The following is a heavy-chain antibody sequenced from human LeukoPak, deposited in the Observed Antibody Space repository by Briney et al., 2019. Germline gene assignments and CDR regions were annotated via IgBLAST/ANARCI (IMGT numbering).Heavy chain of an antibody. D-gene: IGHD3-9*01. CDR2: IIPIFGTA. V-gene: IGHV1-69*13. Sequence: AASVKVSCKASGGTFSSYAISWVRQAPGQGLEWMGGIIPIFGTANYAQKFQGRVTITADESTSTAYMELSSLRSEDTAVYYCARDSGILFRFYYYYYMDVWGKGTTVTISS. CDR1: GGTFSSYA. CDR3: ARDSGILFRFYYYYYMDV. J-gene: IGHJ6*03.